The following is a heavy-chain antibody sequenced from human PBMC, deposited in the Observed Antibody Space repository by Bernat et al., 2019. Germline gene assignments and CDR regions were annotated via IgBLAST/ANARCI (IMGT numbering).Heavy chain of an antibody. CDR1: GGSISSGGYY. Sequence: QVQLQESGPGLVKPSQTLSLTCTVSGGSISSGGYYWSWIRQHPGKGLEWIGYIYYSGSTYYNPSLKSRVTISVDTSKNQFSMKLSPVTAEDTAVYYCAREGGDILTPFDIWGQGTMVTVSS. V-gene: IGHV4-31*03. D-gene: IGHD3-9*01. CDR2: IYYSGST. J-gene: IGHJ3*02. CDR3: AREGGDILTPFDI.